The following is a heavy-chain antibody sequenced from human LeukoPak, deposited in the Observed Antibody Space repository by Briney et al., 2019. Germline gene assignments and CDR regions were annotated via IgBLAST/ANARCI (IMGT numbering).Heavy chain of an antibody. Sequence: SETLSLTCAVYGGSFSGYYWSWIRQPPGKGLEWIGEINHSGSTNYNPSLKSRVTISVDTSKNQFSLKLSSVTAADTAVYYCARGTTYYYDNRGYYHFDYWGQGTLVTVSS. CDR3: ARGTTYYYDNRGYYHFDY. V-gene: IGHV4-34*01. CDR1: GGSFSGYY. D-gene: IGHD3-22*01. CDR2: INHSGST. J-gene: IGHJ4*02.